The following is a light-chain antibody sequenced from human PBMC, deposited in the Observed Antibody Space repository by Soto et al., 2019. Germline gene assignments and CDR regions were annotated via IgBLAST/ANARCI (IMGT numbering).Light chain of an antibody. CDR3: QQRSNWPT. CDR1: QSVSTN. J-gene: IGKJ4*01. CDR2: GAS. V-gene: IGKV3-15*01. Sequence: EVVMTQSPATLSVSPGERATLSCRASQSVSTNLAWYQQKVGQAPRLLMYGASVRATGVPTRFSGSGSGTVFTLTISSLQSEDFAVYYCQQRSNWPTFGGGTKVEIK.